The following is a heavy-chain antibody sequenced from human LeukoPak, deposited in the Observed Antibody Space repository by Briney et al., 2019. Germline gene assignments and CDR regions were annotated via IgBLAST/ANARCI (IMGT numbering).Heavy chain of an antibody. Sequence: PSETLSLTCTVSGDSISSYYWSWIRQPAGKGLEWIGRIHPSGSTNYNPSLKSRVTLSVDTSKNQFSLKLSSVTAADTAVYYCARAPYGDYEYYYYYMDVWGKGTTVTVSS. CDR1: GDSISSYY. CDR3: ARAPYGDYEYYYYYMDV. J-gene: IGHJ6*03. D-gene: IGHD4-17*01. CDR2: IHPSGST. V-gene: IGHV4-4*07.